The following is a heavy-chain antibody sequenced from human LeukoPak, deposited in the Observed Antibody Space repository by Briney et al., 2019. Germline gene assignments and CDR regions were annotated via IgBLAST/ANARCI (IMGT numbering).Heavy chain of an antibody. D-gene: IGHD1-7*01. Sequence: SETLSLTCAVSGGSFSGIYCSWIRQHPGKGLEWIGYIYYSGSTYYNPSLKSRVTISVDTSKNQFSLKLSSVTAADTAVYYCARGAPKYNWNYDWFDPWGQGTLVTVSS. CDR3: ARGAPKYNWNYDWFDP. J-gene: IGHJ5*02. V-gene: IGHV4-34*01. CDR1: GGSFSGIY. CDR2: IYYSGST.